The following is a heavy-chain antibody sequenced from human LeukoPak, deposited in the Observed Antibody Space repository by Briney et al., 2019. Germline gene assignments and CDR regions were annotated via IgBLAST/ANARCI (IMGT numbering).Heavy chain of an antibody. J-gene: IGHJ3*02. CDR1: GFSFADYT. Sequence: PGGSLRLSCAASGFSFADYTMHWVRQPPGMGLEWVSLVSWDGDSTYYADSVKGRFTISRDNSKNSLYLQMNSLRVEDSALYYCVKDRTGDSGTFDIWGRGTMVTVSS. CDR3: VKDRTGDSGTFDI. V-gene: IGHV3-43D*03. D-gene: IGHD4-17*01. CDR2: VSWDGDST.